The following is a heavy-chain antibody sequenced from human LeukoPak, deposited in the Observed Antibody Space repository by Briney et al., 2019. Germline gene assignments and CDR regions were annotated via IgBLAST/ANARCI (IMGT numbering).Heavy chain of an antibody. V-gene: IGHV1-2*02. J-gene: IGHJ4*02. D-gene: IGHD2-15*01. CDR2: INPNSGGT. Sequence: ASVKVSCKASGYTFTGYYMHWVRQAPGQGLEWMGWINPNSGGTNYAQKFQGRVTMTRDTSISTAYMELSRLRSDDTAVYYCARDLMDKLLDLYFDYWGQGTLVTVSS. CDR1: GYTFTGYY. CDR3: ARDLMDKLLDLYFDY.